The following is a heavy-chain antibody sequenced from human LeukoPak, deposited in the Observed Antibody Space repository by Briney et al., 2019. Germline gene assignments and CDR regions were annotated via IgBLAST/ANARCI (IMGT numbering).Heavy chain of an antibody. J-gene: IGHJ3*01. Sequence: GGSLRLSCAASGFAFSSYAMHWVRQAPGKGLEWVAVMWDDGTNEYYVESVKGRFTISRDNAKNSLYLQMNSLRAEDTAMYYCARDNLAAAGDDNFDFWGQGTMVTVSS. CDR2: MWDDGTNE. D-gene: IGHD6-13*01. V-gene: IGHV3-33*08. CDR1: GFAFSSYA. CDR3: ARDNLAAAGDDNFDF.